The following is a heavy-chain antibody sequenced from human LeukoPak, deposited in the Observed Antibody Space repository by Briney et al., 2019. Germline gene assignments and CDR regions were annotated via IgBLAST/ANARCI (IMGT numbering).Heavy chain of an antibody. CDR3: AHCLGDGYNQNYFDY. CDR2: IIPIFGTA. J-gene: IGHJ4*02. Sequence: AASVKVSCKASGYTFTGYYMHWVRQAPGQGLEWMGWIIPIFGTANYAQKFQGRVTITTDESTSTAYMELSSLRSEDTAVYYCAHCLGDGYNQNYFDYWGQGTLVTVSS. CDR1: GYTFTGYY. D-gene: IGHD5-24*01. V-gene: IGHV1-69*05.